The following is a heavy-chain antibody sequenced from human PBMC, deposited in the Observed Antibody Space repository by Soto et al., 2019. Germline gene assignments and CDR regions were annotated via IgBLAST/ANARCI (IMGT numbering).Heavy chain of an antibody. D-gene: IGHD3-10*01. J-gene: IGHJ4*02. Sequence: SETLSLTCTVSGGSMSSYYWSWIRQPPGKGLEWIGYMYYSGSANYNPSLKSRVTISVDTSKNQFSLNLRSVNAADTAVYYCARGYSGSGSYYLYFDYWGQGTQVTVSS. V-gene: IGHV4-59*01. CDR1: GGSMSSYY. CDR3: ARGYSGSGSYYLYFDY. CDR2: MYYSGSA.